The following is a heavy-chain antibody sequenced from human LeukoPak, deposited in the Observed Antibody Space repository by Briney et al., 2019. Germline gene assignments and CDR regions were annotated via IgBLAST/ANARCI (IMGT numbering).Heavy chain of an antibody. V-gene: IGHV3-53*01. D-gene: IGHD6-19*01. CDR1: GFTVSSNY. CDR2: IYSGGST. J-gene: IGHJ4*02. CDR3: AREGHSSGWWDYFDY. Sequence: GGSLRLSCAASGFTVSSNYMSWVRQAPGKGLEWASVIYSGGSTYYADSVKGRFTISRDNSKNTLYLQMNSLRAEDTAVYYCAREGHSSGWWDYFDYWGQGTLVTVSS.